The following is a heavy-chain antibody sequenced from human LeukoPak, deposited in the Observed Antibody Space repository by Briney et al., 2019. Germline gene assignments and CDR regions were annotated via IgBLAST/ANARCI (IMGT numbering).Heavy chain of an antibody. CDR1: GGSISSYY. J-gene: IGHJ4*02. D-gene: IGHD3-22*01. CDR2: IYTSGST. CDR3: ARDRYYYDSSGYLRFDY. V-gene: IGHV4-4*07. Sequence: SPSETLSLTCTVSGGSISSYYWSWIRQPAGKGLEWIGRIYTSGSTNYNPSLKSRVTMSVDTSKNQFSLKLSSVTAADTAVYYCARDRYYYDSSGYLRFDYWGQGTLVTVSS.